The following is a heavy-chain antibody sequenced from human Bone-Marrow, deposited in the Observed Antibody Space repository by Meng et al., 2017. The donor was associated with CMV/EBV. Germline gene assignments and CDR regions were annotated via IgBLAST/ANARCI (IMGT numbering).Heavy chain of an antibody. Sequence: GESLKISCAASGFTFSSYGMHWVRQAPGKGLEWVAVIWYDGSNKYYADSVKGRFTISRDNSKNTLYLQMNSLRAEDTAVYYCAKDYRSGYDSTLDYWGQGNLVTVYS. V-gene: IGHV3-33*06. CDR2: IWYDGSNK. J-gene: IGHJ4*02. CDR1: GFTFSSYG. CDR3: AKDYRSGYDSTLDY. D-gene: IGHD5-12*01.